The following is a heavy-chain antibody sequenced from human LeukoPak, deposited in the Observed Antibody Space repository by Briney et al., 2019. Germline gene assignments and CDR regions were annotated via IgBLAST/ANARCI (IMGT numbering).Heavy chain of an antibody. CDR1: GYTFKAYY. D-gene: IGHD3-10*01. J-gene: IGHJ4*02. CDR2: INPTSRGT. Sequence: ASVKVSFKSSGYTFKAYYMHWVLQAPGQGLERMGWINPTSRGTNSSQKFQNRVTLTRDTSISTAYMKLGTLRSDDTAISYCTRDYGSGSSYHPDYWGQGTLVNVSS. CDR3: TRDYGSGSSYHPDY. V-gene: IGHV1-2*02.